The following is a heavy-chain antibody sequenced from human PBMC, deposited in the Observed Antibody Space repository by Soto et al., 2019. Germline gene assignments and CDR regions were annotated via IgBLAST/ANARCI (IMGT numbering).Heavy chain of an antibody. CDR1: GFTFTNAW. V-gene: IGHV3-15*01. D-gene: IGHD6-19*01. Sequence: EVQLVESGGGLVTPGGTRILSCAASGFTFTNAWMSWVRQAPGKGLEWVGRIKRKTDGGTTDYAAPVKGRFFISRDDSKNTFYLQMNSLKTEDTAVYYCTSLLAGPAWGDDYWGQGTLVTVSS. CDR3: TSLLAGPAWGDDY. J-gene: IGHJ4*02. CDR2: IKRKTDGGTT.